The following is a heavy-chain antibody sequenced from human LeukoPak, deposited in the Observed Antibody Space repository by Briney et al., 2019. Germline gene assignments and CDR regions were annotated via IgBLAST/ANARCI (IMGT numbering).Heavy chain of an antibody. CDR3: AREPNRRTTVTDSYYYGMDV. D-gene: IGHD4-17*01. CDR2: INSDGSST. J-gene: IGHJ6*02. V-gene: IGHV3-74*01. CDR1: GSTFSSYW. Sequence: PGGSLRLSCAASGSTFSSYWMHWVRQAPGKGLVWVSRINSDGSSTSYADSVKGRFTISRDNAKNTLYLQMNSLRAEDTAVYYCAREPNRRTTVTDSYYYGMDVWGQGTTVTVSS.